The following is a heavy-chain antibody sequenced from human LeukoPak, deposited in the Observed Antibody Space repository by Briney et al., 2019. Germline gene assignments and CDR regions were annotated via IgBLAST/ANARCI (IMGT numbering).Heavy chain of an antibody. Sequence: SETLSLTCTVSGGSISSYYWSWIRQPPGKGLEWIGYIYYSGSTNYHPSLKSRVTISVDTSKNQFSLKLSSVTAADTAVYYCARDTYSSGTIWGQGTLATVSS. CDR3: ARDTYSSGTI. J-gene: IGHJ4*02. V-gene: IGHV4-59*01. CDR1: GGSISSYY. CDR2: IYYSGST. D-gene: IGHD6-19*01.